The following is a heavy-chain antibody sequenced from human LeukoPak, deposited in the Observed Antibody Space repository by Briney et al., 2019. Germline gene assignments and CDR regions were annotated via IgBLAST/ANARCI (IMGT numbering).Heavy chain of an antibody. J-gene: IGHJ4*02. V-gene: IGHV2-5*02. CDR3: AKLIGRSGWYR. D-gene: IGHD6-19*01. CDR1: GFSLSTSGVG. Sequence: SGPTLVNPTQTLTLTCTFSGFSLSTSGVGVGWIRQPPGKALACLALLYWDDDRRYSPSLQRRITITKDTSKNQVVLTLTNMDRVDTATYYCAKLIGRSGWYRGGQGTRVSVSS. CDR2: LYWDDDR.